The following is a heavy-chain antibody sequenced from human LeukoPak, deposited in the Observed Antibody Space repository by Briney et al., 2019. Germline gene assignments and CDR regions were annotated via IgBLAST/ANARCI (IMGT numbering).Heavy chain of an antibody. J-gene: IGHJ5*02. Sequence: GGSLRLSCAASGFTFSSYSMNWVRQAPGKGLEWVSYMSSSSSTIYYADSVKGRFTISRDNAKNSLYLQMNSLRAEDTAVYYCAANDCSSTSCYSFWFDPWGQGTLVTVSS. CDR2: MSSSSSTI. CDR3: AANDCSSTSCYSFWFDP. CDR1: GFTFSSYS. V-gene: IGHV3-48*01. D-gene: IGHD2-2*02.